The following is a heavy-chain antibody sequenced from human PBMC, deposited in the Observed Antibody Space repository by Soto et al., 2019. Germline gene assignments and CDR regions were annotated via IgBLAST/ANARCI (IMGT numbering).Heavy chain of an antibody. CDR1: GFTFSSYA. CDR2: ISYDGSNK. CDR3: ATSYDYGDYTYYYGMDV. J-gene: IGHJ6*02. Sequence: HPGGSLRLSCAASGFTFSSYAMHWARQAPGKGLEWVAVISYDGSNKYYADSVKGRFTISRDNSKNTLYLQMNSLRAEDTAVYYCATSYDYGDYTYYYGMDVWGQGTTVTVSS. D-gene: IGHD4-17*01. V-gene: IGHV3-30-3*01.